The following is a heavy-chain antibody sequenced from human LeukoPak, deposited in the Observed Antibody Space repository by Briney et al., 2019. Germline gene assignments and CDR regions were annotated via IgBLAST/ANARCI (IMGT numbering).Heavy chain of an antibody. Sequence: GASVKVSCTHSGGTFNIYAISWVRQAPGQGREWMGGIIPIFGTANYAQKFQGRVTITADKSTSTAYMELSSLRSEDTAVYYCARGSGGYYYYMDVWGKGTTVTVSS. CDR2: IIPIFGTA. CDR1: GGTFNIYA. CDR3: ARGSGGYYYYMDV. D-gene: IGHD6-19*01. J-gene: IGHJ6*03. V-gene: IGHV1-69*06.